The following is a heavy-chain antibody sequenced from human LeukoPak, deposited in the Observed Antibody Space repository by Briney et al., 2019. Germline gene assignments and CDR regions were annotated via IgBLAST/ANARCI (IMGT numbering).Heavy chain of an antibody. CDR2: IRISTTYV. V-gene: IGHV3-21*01. CDR3: ARDSLTMIVGRQKRGLDY. Sequence: GGSLRLSCAASGVTLSNYNMNWVRQAPGKGLEWVSSIRISTTYVYYADSVKGRFTISRDNAKNSLYLQMNSLRAEDTAVYYCARDSLTMIVGRQKRGLDYWGQGTLVTVSS. D-gene: IGHD3-22*01. J-gene: IGHJ4*02. CDR1: GVTLSNYN.